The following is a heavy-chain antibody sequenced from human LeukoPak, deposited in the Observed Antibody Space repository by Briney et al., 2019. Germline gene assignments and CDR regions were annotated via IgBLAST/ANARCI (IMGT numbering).Heavy chain of an antibody. J-gene: IGHJ3*01. CDR1: GGSFSGYY. CDR2: TNHSGST. CDR3: ARVRIIPGARDAFDV. D-gene: IGHD2-2*01. Sequence: PSETLSLTCAVYGGSFSGYYWSWTRQPPGKGLDWIGETNHSGSTNYNPFLKSRVTMSVDSSKNQFSLQLTSVTAADTAVYYCARVRIIPGARDAFDVWGPGTMVTVSS. V-gene: IGHV4-34*01.